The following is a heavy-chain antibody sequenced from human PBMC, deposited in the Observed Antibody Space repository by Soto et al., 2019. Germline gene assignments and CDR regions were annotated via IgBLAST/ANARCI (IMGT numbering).Heavy chain of an antibody. CDR2: IGGSGRTT. V-gene: IGHV3-23*01. Sequence: EVQLLESGGGLVQPGGSLSLSCAASAFTFNNYAMSWVRQAPGKGLEWVSGIGGSGRTTYYADSVKGRFTISRDDSNNTLFLQMNSLRAEDTAVYYCAKSRYSDSSGDFYDYWGQGTLVTVSS. CDR1: AFTFNNYA. J-gene: IGHJ4*02. CDR3: AKSRYSDSSGDFYDY. D-gene: IGHD3-22*01.